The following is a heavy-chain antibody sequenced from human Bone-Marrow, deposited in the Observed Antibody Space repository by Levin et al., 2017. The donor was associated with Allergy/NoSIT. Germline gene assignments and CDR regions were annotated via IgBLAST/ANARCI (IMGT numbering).Heavy chain of an antibody. J-gene: IGHJ5*02. Sequence: ASVKVSCKASGYTFTGYYLYWMRQAPGQGLEWMGWINPNSGSTNYAQKFQGRVTLTRDTSISTAYIELTRLRSDDTAVYYCARDPVGGSRRGTWCDPWGQGTLVTVSS. CDR1: GYTFTGYY. V-gene: IGHV1-2*02. CDR2: INPNSGST. D-gene: IGHD6-19*01. CDR3: ARDPVGGSRRGTWCDP.